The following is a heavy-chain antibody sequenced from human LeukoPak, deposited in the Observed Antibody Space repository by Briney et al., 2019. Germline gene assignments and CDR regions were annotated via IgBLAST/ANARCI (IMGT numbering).Heavy chain of an antibody. CDR2: ISGSGGST. CDR3: ASIVVVVAARFDP. D-gene: IGHD2-15*01. Sequence: QAGGSLRLSCAASGFTFSSYVMSWVRQAPGKGLEWVSAISGSGGSTYYADSVKGRFTISRDNSKHTLYLQMNSLRAEDTAVYYCASIVVVVAARFDPWGQGTLVTVSS. V-gene: IGHV3-23*01. J-gene: IGHJ5*02. CDR1: GFTFSSYV.